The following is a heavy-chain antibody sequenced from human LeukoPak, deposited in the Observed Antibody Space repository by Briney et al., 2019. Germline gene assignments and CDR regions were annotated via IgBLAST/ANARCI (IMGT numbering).Heavy chain of an antibody. V-gene: IGHV3-64*01. J-gene: IGHJ6*03. CDR1: GFTFSSYA. CDR3: ARQGVPAPYYYYMDV. D-gene: IGHD1-1*01. Sequence: PGGSLRLSCAASGFTFSSYAMHWVRQAPGKGLEYVSAISSNGGSTYYANSVTGRFTISRDNSKNTLYLQMGSLRAEDMAVYYCARQGVPAPYYYYMDVWGKGTTVTVSS. CDR2: ISSNGGST.